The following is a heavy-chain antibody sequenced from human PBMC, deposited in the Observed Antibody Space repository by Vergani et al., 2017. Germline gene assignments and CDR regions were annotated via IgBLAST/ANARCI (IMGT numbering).Heavy chain of an antibody. CDR3: ARVCQGGGGDCSAGWYFGL. D-gene: IGHD2-21*02. Sequence: HVELVQSGAEVKKPWASVKVSCKASGGPFKNSAFSLVRPVPGQRLEWVGRIKTFFGTTDYAQKFQGRFTILADEFTNTVDMQLSNLRSEDTAVYYCARVCQGGGGDCSAGWYFGLWGRGTLVTVSS. CDR2: IKTFFGTT. V-gene: IGHV1-69*15. CDR1: GGPFKNSA. J-gene: IGHJ2*01.